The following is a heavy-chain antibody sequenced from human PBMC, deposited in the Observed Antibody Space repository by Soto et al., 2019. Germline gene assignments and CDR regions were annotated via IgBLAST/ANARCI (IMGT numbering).Heavy chain of an antibody. D-gene: IGHD3-16*01. J-gene: IGHJ5*02. CDR2: IYYSGST. CDR1: GGSISSGGYY. CDR3: ATLWGMNWFDP. Sequence: PSETLSLTCTVSGGSISSGGYYWSWIRQHPGKGLEWIGYIYYSGSTYYNPSLKSRVTISVDTSKNQFSLKLSSVTAADTAVYHCATLWGMNWFDPWGQGTLVTVSS. V-gene: IGHV4-31*03.